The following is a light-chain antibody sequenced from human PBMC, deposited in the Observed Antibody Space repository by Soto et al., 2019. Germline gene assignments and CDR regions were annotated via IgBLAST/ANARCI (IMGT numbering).Light chain of an antibody. Sequence: QLTQSPSSLSAAVGDRVTITCRASQGIRSYLAWFQHKPGKAPKLLVYDASTWQNGVPSRFRGSGSETDFTLTISSLQPEDFATYYCQQLDSYPYTFGQGTKLEIK. CDR2: DAS. V-gene: IGKV1-9*01. J-gene: IGKJ2*01. CDR3: QQLDSYPYT. CDR1: QGIRSY.